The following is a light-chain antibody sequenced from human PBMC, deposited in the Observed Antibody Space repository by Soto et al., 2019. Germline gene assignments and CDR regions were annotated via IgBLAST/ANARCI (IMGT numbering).Light chain of an antibody. V-gene: IGLV2-23*01. Sequence: QSALTQPASVSGSPGQSITISCTGTSSDVGSYNLVSWYQQHPGKAPKLVIYEGIKRPSGVSNRFSGSKSGNTASLTISGLQAEDEADYYCCSYAGSSTDVVFGGGTKVTVL. CDR1: SSDVGSYNL. CDR3: CSYAGSSTDVV. J-gene: IGLJ2*01. CDR2: EGI.